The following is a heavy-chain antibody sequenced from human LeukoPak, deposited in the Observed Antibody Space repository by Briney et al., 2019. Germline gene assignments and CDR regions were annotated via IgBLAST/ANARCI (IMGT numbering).Heavy chain of an antibody. D-gene: IGHD1-26*01. J-gene: IGHJ4*02. V-gene: IGHV3-30*18. CDR1: GFTFSSYG. CDR3: AKIVGATGGYFDY. CDR2: ISYDGSNK. Sequence: GGSLRLSCAASGFTFSSYGMHWVRQAPGKGLEGVAVISYDGSNKYYADSVKGRFTISRDNSKNTLYLQMNSLRAEDTAVYYCAKIVGATGGYFDYWGQGTLVTVSS.